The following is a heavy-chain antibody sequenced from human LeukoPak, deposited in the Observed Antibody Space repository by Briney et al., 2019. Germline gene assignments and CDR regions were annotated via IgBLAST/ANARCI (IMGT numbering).Heavy chain of an antibody. Sequence: PGGSLRLSCAASGFTFGSYEMNWVRQAPGKGLEWVSYISSSGSTIYYADSVKGRFTISRDNAKNSLYLHMNSLKAEDTALYYCARDHDYGDYLDIWGQGTMVTVSS. CDR2: ISSSGSTI. J-gene: IGHJ3*02. CDR1: GFTFGSYE. CDR3: ARDHDYGDYLDI. V-gene: IGHV3-48*03. D-gene: IGHD4-17*01.